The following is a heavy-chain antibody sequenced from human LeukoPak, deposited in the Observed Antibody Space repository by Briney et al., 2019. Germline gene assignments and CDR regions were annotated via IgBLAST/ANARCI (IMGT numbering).Heavy chain of an antibody. CDR3: AKEGDGYH. J-gene: IGHJ3*01. Sequence: GGSLRLSCAASGFTFDDYGMSWVRQAPGKGLEWVSLISWDGGSTYYADSVKGRSTISRDNSKNSLYLQMNSLRTEDTALYYCAKEGDGYHWGQGTMVTVSS. V-gene: IGHV3-43D*03. CDR2: ISWDGGST. D-gene: IGHD5-24*01. CDR1: GFTFDDYG.